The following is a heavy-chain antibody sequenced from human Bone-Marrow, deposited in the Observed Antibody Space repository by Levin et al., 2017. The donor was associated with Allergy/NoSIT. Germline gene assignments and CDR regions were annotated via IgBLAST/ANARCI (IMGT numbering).Heavy chain of an antibody. Sequence: KSGGSLRLSCVASGFTFTNAWMSWVRQAPGKGLEWVALIKTKAGGEATDYTAPVKGRFTISRDDSKNTLYLQMNSLKTEDTAVYYCTEGAGTGDYWGQGTLVTVSS. CDR1: GFTFTNAW. D-gene: IGHD6-13*01. CDR3: TEGAGTGDY. J-gene: IGHJ4*02. CDR2: IKTKAGGEAT. V-gene: IGHV3-15*01.